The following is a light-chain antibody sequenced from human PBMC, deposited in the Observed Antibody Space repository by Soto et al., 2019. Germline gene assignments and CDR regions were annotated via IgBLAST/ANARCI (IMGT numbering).Light chain of an antibody. CDR3: QQYNIWSPIT. J-gene: IGKJ3*01. Sequence: EIVMTQSPATLSVSPGERATLSCRASQSVSSNLAWYQQKPGQTPRLLIYGASTRATGIPARFSGSGSGTEFTLTISSLQSEDFAVYDCQQYNIWSPITFGRGTKV. CDR1: QSVSSN. CDR2: GAS. V-gene: IGKV3-15*01.